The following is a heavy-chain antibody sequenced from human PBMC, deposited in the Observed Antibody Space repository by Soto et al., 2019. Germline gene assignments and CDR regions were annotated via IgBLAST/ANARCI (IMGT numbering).Heavy chain of an antibody. Sequence: RRLSCAASGFTFSSYAMHWVRQAPGKGLEWVAVISYDGSNKYYADSVKGRFTISRDNSKNTLYLQMNSLRAEDTAVYYCARAPNPSYGMDVWGQGTTVTVSS. D-gene: IGHD7-27*01. CDR3: ARAPNPSYGMDV. CDR1: GFTFSSYA. CDR2: ISYDGSNK. J-gene: IGHJ6*02. V-gene: IGHV3-30-3*01.